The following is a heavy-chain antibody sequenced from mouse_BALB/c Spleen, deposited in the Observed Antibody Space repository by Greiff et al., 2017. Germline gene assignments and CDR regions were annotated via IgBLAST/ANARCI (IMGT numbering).Heavy chain of an antibody. V-gene: IGHV2-6-2*01. CDR2: IWSDGST. Sequence: VKVVESGPDLVAPSQSLSITCTVSGFSLTSYGVHWVRQPPGKGLEWLVVIWSDGSTTYNSALKSRLSISKDNSKSQVFLKMNSLQTDDTAMYYCARQSYDYDGFAYWGQGTLVTVSA. CDR1: GFSLTSYG. CDR3: ARQSYDYDGFAY. J-gene: IGHJ3*01. D-gene: IGHD2-4*01.